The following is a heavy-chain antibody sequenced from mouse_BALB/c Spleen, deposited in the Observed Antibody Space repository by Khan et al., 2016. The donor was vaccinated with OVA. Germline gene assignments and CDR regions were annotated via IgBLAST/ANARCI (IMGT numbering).Heavy chain of an antibody. V-gene: IGHV5-9-3*01. CDR1: GFTFSTYA. J-gene: IGHJ3*01. CDR2: ISSDGDYT. Sequence: EVELVESGGGLVKPGGSLKLSCAVSGFTFSTYAMSWVRQTPEKRLEWVATISSDGDYTYYPDNVTGRFTISRDNAKNTLYLQMSSLRSEDTAMYYWARSAYGNVAYWGQGTLVTGSA. D-gene: IGHD2-1*01. CDR3: ARSAYGNVAY.